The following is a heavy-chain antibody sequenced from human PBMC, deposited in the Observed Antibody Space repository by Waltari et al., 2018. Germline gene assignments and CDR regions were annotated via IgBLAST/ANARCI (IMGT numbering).Heavy chain of an antibody. Sequence: QVQLQQWGAGLLKPSETLSLTCAVYGGSFSGYSWSWIRQPPGKGLEWIGEINHSGSTNYNPSLKRRVTISVDTYKNQFSLKLSSVTAADTAVYYCARRVRGGGIDYWGQGTLVTVSS. CDR1: GGSFSGYS. V-gene: IGHV4-34*01. J-gene: IGHJ4*02. CDR3: ARRVRGGGIDY. CDR2: INHSGST. D-gene: IGHD3-10*01.